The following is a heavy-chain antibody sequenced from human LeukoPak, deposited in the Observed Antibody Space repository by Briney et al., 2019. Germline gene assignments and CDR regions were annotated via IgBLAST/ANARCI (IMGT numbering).Heavy chain of an antibody. CDR1: GFTFSRHW. V-gene: IGHV3-7*01. Sequence: GGPLRLSCAASGFTFSRHWEGGPRQAPGKGLEGVTSIKQDGSQYYVDSVKGRFFNSRDNAKNSVSLQIDSLRVEDTAVYYCARGPDFGDRLDYFDYWGQGTLVTVS. D-gene: IGHD4-17*01. CDR2: IKQDGSQ. J-gene: IGHJ4*02. CDR3: ARGPDFGDRLDYFDY.